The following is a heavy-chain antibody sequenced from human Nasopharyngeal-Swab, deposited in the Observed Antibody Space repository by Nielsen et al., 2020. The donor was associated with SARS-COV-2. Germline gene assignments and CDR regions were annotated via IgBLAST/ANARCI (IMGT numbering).Heavy chain of an antibody. D-gene: IGHD3-22*01. V-gene: IGHV4-31*02. Sequence: RQAPGKGLEWIGCIYYSGSTYYNPSLKSRVTISVDTSKNQFSLKLSSVTAADTAVYYCARAAITMIVVVSAFDIWGQGTMVTVSS. J-gene: IGHJ3*02. CDR3: ARAAITMIVVVSAFDI. CDR2: IYYSGST.